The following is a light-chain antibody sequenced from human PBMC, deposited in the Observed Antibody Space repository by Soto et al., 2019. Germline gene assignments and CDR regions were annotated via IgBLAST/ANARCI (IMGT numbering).Light chain of an antibody. J-gene: IGKJ5*01. CDR1: QSISSY. V-gene: IGKV1-39*01. Sequence: DIQMTQSPSSLSASVGDRFTVTCRASQSISSYLNWYQQKPGKAPKLLIYAASSLQSGVPSRFSGSGSGTDFTLTISSLQPEDFATYYCQQSYSTPSITFCQGTRLEIK. CDR3: QQSYSTPSIT. CDR2: AAS.